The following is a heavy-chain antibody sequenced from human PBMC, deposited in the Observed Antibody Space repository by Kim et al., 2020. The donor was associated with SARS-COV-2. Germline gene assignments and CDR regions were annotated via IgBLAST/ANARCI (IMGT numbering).Heavy chain of an antibody. V-gene: IGHV3-7*03. D-gene: IGHD1-1*01. J-gene: IGHJ4*02. Sequence: GTEKYYMDAVKGRFTISRDSAKSSLFLQMNSLRAEDTAVYYCATDGTSFEFWGQGTLVTVSS. CDR3: ATDGTSFEF. CDR2: GTEK.